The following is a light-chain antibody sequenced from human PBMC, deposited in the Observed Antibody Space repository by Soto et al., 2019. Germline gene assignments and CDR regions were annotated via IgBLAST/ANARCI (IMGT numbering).Light chain of an antibody. Sequence: QSVLTQPRSVSGSPGQSVTISCTGTSSDVGGYNYVSWYQQHPGKAPKLMIYDVSKRPSGVPDRFSGSKSGNTASLTISGLQADDEADYYCCSYAGSSSYVFGAGTQLTVL. CDR1: SSDVGGYNY. J-gene: IGLJ7*01. V-gene: IGLV2-11*01. CDR3: CSYAGSSSYV. CDR2: DVS.